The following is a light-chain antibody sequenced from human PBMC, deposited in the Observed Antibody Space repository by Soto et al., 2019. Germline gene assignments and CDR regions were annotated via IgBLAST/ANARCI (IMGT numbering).Light chain of an antibody. Sequence: IVLTQSPGTVSLSPGERATLSCRASQTGSSSYLAWYQQKAGQPPRLLIYGASTRATGIPDRFSGSGSGTDFTLTISRLEPEDSAVYFCQHYGSSQWTFGQWTFGQGTKVEIK. J-gene: IGKJ1*01. CDR3: QHYGSSQWTFGQWT. V-gene: IGKV3-20*01. CDR1: QTGSSSY. CDR2: GAS.